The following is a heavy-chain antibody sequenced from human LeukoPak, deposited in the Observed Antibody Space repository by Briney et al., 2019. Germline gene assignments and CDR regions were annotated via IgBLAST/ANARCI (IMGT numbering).Heavy chain of an antibody. V-gene: IGHV3-23*01. D-gene: IGHD6-19*01. J-gene: IGHJ4*02. CDR2: ISGSGSGGST. CDR1: GFTFSSSA. CDR3: ARLAVAGITIDY. Sequence: GGSLRLSCAASGFTFSSSAMSWVRQAPGKGLEWVSSISGSGSGGSTYYADSVKGRFTISRDNSKNTLYLQMNSLRAEDTAVYYCARLAVAGITIDYWGQGTLVTVSS.